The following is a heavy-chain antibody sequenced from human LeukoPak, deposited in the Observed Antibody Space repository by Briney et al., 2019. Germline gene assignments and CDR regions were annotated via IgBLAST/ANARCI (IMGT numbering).Heavy chain of an antibody. V-gene: IGHV1-18*01. Sequence: ASVKVSCKASGYTFTSYGISCVRQAPGQGLEWMGWISAYNGNTNYAQKLQGRVTMTTDTSTSTAYMELRSLRSDDTAVYYCARGKYCTNGVCYYFDYWGQGTLVTVSS. J-gene: IGHJ4*02. CDR3: ARGKYCTNGVCYYFDY. D-gene: IGHD2-8*01. CDR2: ISAYNGNT. CDR1: GYTFTSYG.